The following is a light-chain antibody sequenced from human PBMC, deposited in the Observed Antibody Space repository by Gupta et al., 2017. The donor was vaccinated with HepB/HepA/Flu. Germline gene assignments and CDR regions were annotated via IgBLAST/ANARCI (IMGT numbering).Light chain of an antibody. Sequence: ELVLPQSPGTLSLYPGERATLSCRASQSVSSSYLAWYQQKPGQAPRLLIYDASSRATGIPDRFSGSGSGTDFTLTISRLEPEDFAVYYCQQYGSSPTFGQGTRLEIK. V-gene: IGKV3-20*01. CDR1: QSVSSSY. CDR3: QQYGSSPT. CDR2: DAS. J-gene: IGKJ5*01.